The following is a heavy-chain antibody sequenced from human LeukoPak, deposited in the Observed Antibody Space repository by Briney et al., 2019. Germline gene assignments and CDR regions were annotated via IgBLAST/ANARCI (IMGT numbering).Heavy chain of an antibody. CDR2: IYYSGST. D-gene: IGHD5-18*01. CDR1: GGSISSGGYY. CDR3: ARLLKVQLCVDY. Sequence: PSQTLSLTCTVSGGSISSGGYYWSWLRQHPGKGLEWIGYIYYSGSTYYNPSLKSRVTISVDTSKNQFSLMLSSVTAADTAVYYCARLLKVQLCVDYWGQGTLVTVSS. V-gene: IGHV4-31*03. J-gene: IGHJ4*02.